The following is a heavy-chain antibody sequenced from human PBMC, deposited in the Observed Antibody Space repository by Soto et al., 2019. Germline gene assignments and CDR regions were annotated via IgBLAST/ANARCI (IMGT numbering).Heavy chain of an antibody. CDR3: ARDFVVGGPTINYYYGMDV. CDR2: ISSNGGST. Sequence: GVSLRLSCGASGFTFSSYSMRWVRQAPGKGLEYVSTISSNGGSTYYADSVKGRFTISRDNSKNTLYLQMNSLGAEDTAVYYCARDFVVGGPTINYYYGMDVWGQGTTVSVSS. V-gene: IGHV3-64*04. CDR1: GFTFSSYS. D-gene: IGHD1-26*01. J-gene: IGHJ6*02.